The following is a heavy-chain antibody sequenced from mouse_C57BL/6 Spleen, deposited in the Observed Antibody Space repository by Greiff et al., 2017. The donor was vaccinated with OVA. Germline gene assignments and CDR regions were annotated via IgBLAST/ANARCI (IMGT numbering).Heavy chain of an antibody. CDR1: GFNIKDDY. Sequence: EVQGVESGAELVRPGASVKLSCTASGFNIKDDYMHWVKQRPEQGLEWIGWIDPENGDTEYASKFQGKATITADTSSNTAYLQLSSLTSEDTAVYYCTPSYYGFDYWGQGTTLTVSS. J-gene: IGHJ2*01. CDR2: IDPENGDT. V-gene: IGHV14-4*01. D-gene: IGHD1-1*01. CDR3: TPSYYGFDY.